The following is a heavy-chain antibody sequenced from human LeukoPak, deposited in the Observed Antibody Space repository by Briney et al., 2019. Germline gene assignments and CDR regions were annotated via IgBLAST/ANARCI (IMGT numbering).Heavy chain of an antibody. J-gene: IGHJ4*02. V-gene: IGHV3-23*01. CDR1: GFTFSSYA. CDR2: ISGSGGST. D-gene: IGHD3-3*01. CDR3: AKEYYDFWSGYPHDY. Sequence: GGSLRLSCAASGFTFSSYAMSWVRQAPGKGLEWVSAISGSGGSTYYADSVKGRFTISRDNSKNMLYLQMNSLRAEDTAVYYCAKEYYDFWSGYPHDYWGQGTLVTVSS.